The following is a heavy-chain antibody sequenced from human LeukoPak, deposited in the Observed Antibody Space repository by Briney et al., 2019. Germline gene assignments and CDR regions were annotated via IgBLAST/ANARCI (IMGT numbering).Heavy chain of an antibody. J-gene: IGHJ4*02. CDR2: ISWYCGST. V-gene: IGHV3-43D*03. D-gene: IGHD3-3*01. CDR1: GFTCDDYA. Sequence: HAGGSLRLSCAVSGFTCDDYAMHWVRKAPGKALECLSLISWYCGSTHYADSVKGRFTISRDNANNSLYLQMNSLRADDTATYYCVRGLLEWLRLETYYFDYWGQGTLVTVSS. CDR3: VRGLLEWLRLETYYFDY.